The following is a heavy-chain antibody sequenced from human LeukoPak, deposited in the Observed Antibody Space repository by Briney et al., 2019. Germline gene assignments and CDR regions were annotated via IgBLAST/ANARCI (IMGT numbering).Heavy chain of an antibody. J-gene: IGHJ4*02. V-gene: IGHV1-8*01. CDR3: AINWNSLNY. D-gene: IGHD1-1*01. CDR2: MSPNSGNT. Sequence: ASVKVSCKASGYTFTTYDIVWVRQATGQGLEWMGWMSPNSGNTVYSQKFQGRVTMTRTSSVSTAYMELSSLTSEDTAVYYCAINWNSLNYWGQGTLVTVSS. CDR1: GYTFTTYD.